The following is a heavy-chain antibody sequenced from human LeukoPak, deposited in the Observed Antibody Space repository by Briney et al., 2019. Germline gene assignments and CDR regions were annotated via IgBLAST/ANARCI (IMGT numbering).Heavy chain of an antibody. CDR3: ARFYILTGYYYFDY. CDR1: GGSISSGGYS. Sequence: SQTLSLTCAVSGGSISSGGYSWSWIRQPPGKGLEWIGYIYHSGSTYYNPSLKSRVTISVDRSKNQFSLKLSSVTAADTAVYYCARFYILTGYYYFDYWGQGTLVTVSS. V-gene: IGHV4-30-2*02. J-gene: IGHJ4*02. CDR2: IYHSGST. D-gene: IGHD3-9*01.